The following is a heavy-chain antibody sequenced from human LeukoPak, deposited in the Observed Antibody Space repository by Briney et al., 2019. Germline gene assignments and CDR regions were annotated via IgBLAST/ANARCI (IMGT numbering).Heavy chain of an antibody. V-gene: IGHV3-30*18. CDR2: ISYDGSNK. CDR3: AKEYFDWLLYRHDAFDI. Sequence: PGRSLRLSCAASGFTFSSYGMHWVRQAPGKGLEWGAVISYDGSNKYYADSVKGRSTISRDNSKNTLYLQMNSLRAEDTAVYYCAKEYFDWLLYRHDAFDIWGQGTMVTVSS. J-gene: IGHJ3*02. CDR1: GFTFSSYG. D-gene: IGHD3-9*01.